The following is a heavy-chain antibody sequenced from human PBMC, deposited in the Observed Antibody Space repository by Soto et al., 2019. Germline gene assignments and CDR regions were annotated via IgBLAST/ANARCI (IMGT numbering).Heavy chain of an antibody. V-gene: IGHV4-4*07. J-gene: IGHJ3*02. CDR1: GGSISSYY. D-gene: IGHD2-15*01. CDR3: ARGYCSGGSCYSASDAFDI. CDR2: IYTSGST. Sequence: QVQLQESGPGLVKPSETLSLTCTVSGGSISSYYWSWIRQPDGKGLEWIGRIYTSGSTNYNPSLKSRVTMSVDTSKNQFSLKLSSVTAADTAVYYCARGYCSGGSCYSASDAFDIWGQGTMVTVSS.